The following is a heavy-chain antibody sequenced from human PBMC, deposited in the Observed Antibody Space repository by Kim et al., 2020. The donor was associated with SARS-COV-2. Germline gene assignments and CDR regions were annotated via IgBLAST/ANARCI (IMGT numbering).Heavy chain of an antibody. Sequence: SVKVSCKASGGTFSSYAISWVRQAPGQGLEWMGGIIPIFGTANYAQKFQGRVTITADESTSTAYMELSSLRSEDTAVYYCACPVYYDFWRATNRYYYYGMDVWGQGTTVTVSS. D-gene: IGHD3-3*01. J-gene: IGHJ6*02. CDR2: IIPIFGTA. CDR3: ACPVYYDFWRATNRYYYYGMDV. CDR1: GGTFSSYA. V-gene: IGHV1-69*13.